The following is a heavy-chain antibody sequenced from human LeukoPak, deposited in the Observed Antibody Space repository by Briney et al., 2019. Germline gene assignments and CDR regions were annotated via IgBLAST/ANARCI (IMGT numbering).Heavy chain of an antibody. Sequence: SETLSLTCTVSGVSIYSGSYYWSWIRQPAGKGLEWIGRIYTSRSTNYNPSLKSRVTISVDTSKNQFSLKLSSVTAADTAVYYGARGRTPGWFEELSGSDYWGQGTLVTVSS. V-gene: IGHV4-61*02. CDR2: IYTSRST. CDR1: GVSIYSGSYY. J-gene: IGHJ4*02. D-gene: IGHD3-10*01. CDR3: ARGRTPGWFEELSGSDY.